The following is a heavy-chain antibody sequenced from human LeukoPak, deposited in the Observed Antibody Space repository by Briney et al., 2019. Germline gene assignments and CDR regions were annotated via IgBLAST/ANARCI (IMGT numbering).Heavy chain of an antibody. D-gene: IGHD3-22*01. V-gene: IGHV3-23*01. CDR1: GFTFSSYA. CDR3: ATGDSSGYYPYYFDY. CDR2: ISGSGGST. Sequence: GGSLRLSCAASGFTFSSYAMSWVRQAPGKGLEWVSAISGSGGSTYYADSVKGRFTISRDNSKNTLYLQMNSLRAEGTAVYYCATGDSSGYYPYYFDYWGQGTLVTVSS. J-gene: IGHJ4*02.